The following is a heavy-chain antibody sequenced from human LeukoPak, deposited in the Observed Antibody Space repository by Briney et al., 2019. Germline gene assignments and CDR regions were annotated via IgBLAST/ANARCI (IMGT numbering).Heavy chain of an antibody. J-gene: IGHJ4*02. V-gene: IGHV3-9*01. D-gene: IGHD1-26*01. CDR2: ISWNSGSI. CDR3: AKATRSGSYHTSFDY. CDR1: GFTFDDYA. Sequence: QSGGSLRLSCAASGFTFDDYAMHWVRQAPGKGLEWVSGISWNSGSIGYADSVKGRFTISRDNAKNSLYLQMNSLRAEDTALYYCAKATRSGSYHTSFDYWGQGTLVTVSS.